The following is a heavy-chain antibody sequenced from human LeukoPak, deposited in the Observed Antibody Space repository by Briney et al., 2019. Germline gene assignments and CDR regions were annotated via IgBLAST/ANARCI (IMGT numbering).Heavy chain of an antibody. CDR1: GFTFSSYS. CDR3: ASLGYYDSSGYYPDAFDI. V-gene: IGHV3-21*01. CDR2: ISSSSSYI. Sequence: GGSLRLSCAASGFTFSSYSMNWVRQAPGKGLEWVSSISSSSSYIYYADSVKGRFTISRDNAKNSLYLQMNSLRAEDTAVYYCASLGYYDSSGYYPDAFDIWGQGTMVTVSS. J-gene: IGHJ3*02. D-gene: IGHD3-22*01.